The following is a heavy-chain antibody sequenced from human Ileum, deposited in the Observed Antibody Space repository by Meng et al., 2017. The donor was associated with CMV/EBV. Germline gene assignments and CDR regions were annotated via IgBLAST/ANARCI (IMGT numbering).Heavy chain of an antibody. CDR3: ARGLLGSGWYISDL. CDR2: ISRFRNDI. J-gene: IGHJ5*02. D-gene: IGHD6-19*01. Sequence: ASAFSFSPCTMTWVRSAPGKGLEWVAPISRFRNDILCADSLKGRFTISRDNANDTLYLQMDSLRAADTAIYYCARGLLGSGWYISDLWGQGTLVTVSS. CDR1: AFSFSPCT. V-gene: IGHV3-21*01.